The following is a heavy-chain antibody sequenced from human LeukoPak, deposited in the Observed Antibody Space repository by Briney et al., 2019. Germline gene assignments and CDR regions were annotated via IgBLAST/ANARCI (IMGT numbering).Heavy chain of an antibody. CDR1: GFTVSSNY. V-gene: IGHV3-66*01. CDR2: TYSGDDT. CDR3: GSGTYYNVY. J-gene: IGHJ4*02. Sequence: GGSLRLSCAASGFTVSSNYMSWVRQAPGKGLEWVSVTYSGDDTYYADSVKGRFTISRGNSKNTLYLQMNSVNAEDTAVYYCGSGTYYNVYWGQGTLVTVSS. D-gene: IGHD3-10*01.